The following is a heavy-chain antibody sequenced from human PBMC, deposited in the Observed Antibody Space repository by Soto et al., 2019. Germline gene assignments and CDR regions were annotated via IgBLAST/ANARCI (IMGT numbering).Heavy chain of an antibody. CDR3: ARKIFADAY. CDR2: INPMFNST. J-gene: IGHJ4*02. Sequence: QVQLVQSGAEVKKPGSSVKVSCEAPGGTFDHAAITWVRQAPGQGLEWVGGINPMFNSTHYAQKFQGRVTSTADAVKSTAFMELRGLTSDVAAVYYCARKIFADAYWGQGTLLVVSS. D-gene: IGHD3-9*01. CDR1: GGTFDHAA. V-gene: IGHV1-69*01.